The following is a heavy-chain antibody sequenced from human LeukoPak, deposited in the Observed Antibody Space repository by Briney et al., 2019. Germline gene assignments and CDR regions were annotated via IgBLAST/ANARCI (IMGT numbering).Heavy chain of an antibody. Sequence: PSETLSLTCAVYGGSFSGYYWSWIRQPAGKGLEWIGRIYTSGSTNYSPSLKSRVTMSVDTSKNQFSLKLSSVTAADTAVYYCARGFSNYAYWGQGTLVTVSS. CDR1: GGSFSGYY. D-gene: IGHD4-11*01. CDR2: IYTSGST. CDR3: ARGFSNYAY. J-gene: IGHJ4*02. V-gene: IGHV4-59*10.